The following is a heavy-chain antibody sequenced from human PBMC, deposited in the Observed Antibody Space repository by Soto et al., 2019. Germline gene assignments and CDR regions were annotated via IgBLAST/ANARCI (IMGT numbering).Heavy chain of an antibody. D-gene: IGHD6-6*01. CDR1: GDSVSSNSAA. CDR2: TYYRSKWYN. J-gene: IGHJ6*03. Sequence: SQTLSLTCAISGDSVSSNSAAWNWIRQSPSRGLEWLGRTYYRSKWYNDYAVAVKSRITINPDTSKNQFSLQLNSVTPDDPAVYYCARDRIAARPSYSYYMDAWGKGTQGTVSS. V-gene: IGHV6-1*01. CDR3: ARDRIAARPSYSYYMDA.